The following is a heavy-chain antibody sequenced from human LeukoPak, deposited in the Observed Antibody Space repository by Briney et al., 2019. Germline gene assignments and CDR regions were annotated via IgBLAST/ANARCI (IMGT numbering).Heavy chain of an antibody. Sequence: SETLSLTCAVYGGSFSGYYWSWIRQPPGKGLEWIGYIYNSGHTNYNPSLKSRVTISEGTSKNQLSLKLSSVTAADTAVYYCARAAVTTSRYFQHWGQGTLVTISS. CDR2: IYNSGHT. CDR3: ARAAVTTSRYFQH. V-gene: IGHV4-59*01. J-gene: IGHJ1*01. D-gene: IGHD4-17*01. CDR1: GGSFSGYY.